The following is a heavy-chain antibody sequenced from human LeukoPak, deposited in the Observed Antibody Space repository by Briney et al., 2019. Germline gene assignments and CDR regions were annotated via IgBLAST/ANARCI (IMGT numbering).Heavy chain of an antibody. CDR1: GDSISSGDYY. CDR2: ISSSGST. CDR3: ARGPYSYDSSGAFDI. J-gene: IGHJ3*02. D-gene: IGHD3-22*01. V-gene: IGHV4-61*02. Sequence: SETLFLTCTVSGDSISSGDYYWSWIRQPAGKGLEWIGRISSSGSTNYNPSLNSRVTISVDTSKNQFSLKLSSVTAADTAVYFCARGPYSYDSSGAFDIWGQGTMVTVSS.